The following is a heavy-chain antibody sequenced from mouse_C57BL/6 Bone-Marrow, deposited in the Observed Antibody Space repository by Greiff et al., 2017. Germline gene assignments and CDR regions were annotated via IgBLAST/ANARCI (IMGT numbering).Heavy chain of an antibody. D-gene: IGHD2-5*01. CDR3: ERERSNYGDYYAMDY. V-gene: IGHV5-12*01. CDR1: GFTFSDYY. J-gene: IGHJ4*01. CDR2: ISNGGGST. Sequence: EVKVVESGGGLVQPGGSLKLSCAASGFTFSDYYMYWVRQTPEKRLEWVAYISNGGGSTYYPDTVKGRFTISRDNAKNTLYLQRSRLKSEDTAMYYCERERSNYGDYYAMDYWGQGTSVTVSS.